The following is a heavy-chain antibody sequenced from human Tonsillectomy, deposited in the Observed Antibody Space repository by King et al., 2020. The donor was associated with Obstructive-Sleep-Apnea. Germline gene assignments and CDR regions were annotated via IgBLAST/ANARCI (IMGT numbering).Heavy chain of an antibody. CDR1: GFTFSDYY. J-gene: IGHJ3*02. CDR3: ARMGNYGPPDAFDI. CDR2: ISSSDSTI. Sequence: VQLVESGGGLVKPGGSLRLSCAASGFTFSDYYMSWIRQAPGKGLEWLSYISSSDSTIYYAGSVKGRFTISRDNAKNSLYLQMNSLRAEDTAVYYCARMGNYGPPDAFDIWGQGTMVTVSS. D-gene: IGHD3-10*01. V-gene: IGHV3-11*01.